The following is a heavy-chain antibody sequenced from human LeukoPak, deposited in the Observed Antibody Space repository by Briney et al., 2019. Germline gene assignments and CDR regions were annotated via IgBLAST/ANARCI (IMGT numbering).Heavy chain of an antibody. CDR2: INHSGST. V-gene: IGHV4-34*01. CDR3: ARGPPLIAVAGTIDY. J-gene: IGHJ4*02. CDR1: GGSFSGYY. D-gene: IGHD6-19*01. Sequence: SETLSLTCAVYGGSFSGYYWSWIRQPPGKGLEWIGEINHSGSTNYNPSLKSRVTIPVDTSKNQFSLKLSSVTAADTAVYYCARGPPLIAVAGTIDYWGQGTLVTVSS.